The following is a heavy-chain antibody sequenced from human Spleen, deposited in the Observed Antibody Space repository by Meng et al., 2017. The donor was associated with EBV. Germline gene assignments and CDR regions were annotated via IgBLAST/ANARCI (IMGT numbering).Heavy chain of an antibody. V-gene: IGHV3-23*04. Sequence: GQLVEAGGGLVKPGGSLRPSCAASGFTFSSYAMSWVRQAPGKGLEWVSAISGSGGSTYYADSVKGRFTISRDNTKNILYLQMNSLRAEDTAVYFCSRDLAGSDDDWGQGTLVTVSS. J-gene: IGHJ4*02. CDR2: ISGSGGST. CDR1: GFTFSSYA. CDR3: SRDLAGSDDD. D-gene: IGHD6-25*01.